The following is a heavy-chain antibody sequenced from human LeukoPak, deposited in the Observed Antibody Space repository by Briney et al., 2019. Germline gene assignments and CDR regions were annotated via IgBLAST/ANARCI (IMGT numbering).Heavy chain of an antibody. CDR2: ISHDGSNK. D-gene: IGHD5-18*01. CDR1: GFTFSSYA. V-gene: IGHV3-30*04. J-gene: IGHJ6*04. CDR3: ARDLGYSYGTPYFYYGMDV. Sequence: QSGRSRRLSCAASGFTFSSYAMHWVRQAPGKGLEGVAVISHDGSNKYYADSVKGRFTISRDNSKNTLDLQMNSLRAEDTAVYYCARDLGYSYGTPYFYYGMDVWGKGTTVTVSS.